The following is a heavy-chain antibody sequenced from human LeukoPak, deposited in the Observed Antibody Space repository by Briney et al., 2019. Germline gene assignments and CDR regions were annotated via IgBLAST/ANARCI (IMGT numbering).Heavy chain of an antibody. CDR3: ARSEHSSSSFDY. CDR2: ISSSSTHI. V-gene: IGHV3-21*01. J-gene: IGHJ4*02. D-gene: IGHD6-6*01. Sequence: TGGSLRLSCAASGFTLSSYSMNWVRQAPGKGLEWVSYISSSSTHIYYADSVKGRFTISRDNARNSLYLQVNSLRAEDTAIYYCARSEHSSSSFDYWGQGTLVTVSS. CDR1: GFTLSSYS.